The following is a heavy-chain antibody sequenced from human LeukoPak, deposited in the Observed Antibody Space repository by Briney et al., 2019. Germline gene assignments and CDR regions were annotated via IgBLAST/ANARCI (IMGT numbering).Heavy chain of an antibody. D-gene: IGHD5-24*01. CDR3: AGRRWLQLVLLDY. V-gene: IGHV4-34*01. CDR2: INHSGST. Sequence: SETLSLTCAVYGGSFSGYYWSWIRQPPGKGLEWIGEINHSGSTNYNPSLKSRVTISVDTSKNQFSLKLSSVTAADTAVYYRAGRRWLQLVLLDYWGQGTLVTVSS. J-gene: IGHJ4*02. CDR1: GGSFSGYY.